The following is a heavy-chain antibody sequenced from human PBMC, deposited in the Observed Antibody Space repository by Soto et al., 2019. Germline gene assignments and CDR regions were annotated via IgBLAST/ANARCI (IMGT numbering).Heavy chain of an antibody. J-gene: IGHJ6*02. D-gene: IGHD3-9*01. CDR1: GDIFSSHW. CDR3: ARFYWTYDRPRICMDV. V-gene: IGHV5-10-1*01. Sequence: GESLKVSWKGSGDIFSSHWINLVRQMPGKGMEWMGRIDPSDSHTDYRPSFQGHVTIPADKSITTAYLQWSMLRASAPALYYCARFYWTYDRPRICMDVWGPGTLVTVSS. CDR2: IDPSDSHT.